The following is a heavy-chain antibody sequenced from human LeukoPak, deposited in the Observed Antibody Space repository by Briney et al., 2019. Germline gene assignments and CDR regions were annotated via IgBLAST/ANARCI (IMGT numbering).Heavy chain of an antibody. CDR2: INLNSGVT. Sequence: ASVKVSCKASGYTFTDYYMHWIRQAPGQGLEWMGRINLNSGVTNYAQNFQGRVTMTRDTSISTAYMELSRLRSDDTAVYYCARETGGSSPIYFDYWGQGTLVTVSS. D-gene: IGHD1-26*01. CDR1: GYTFTDYY. V-gene: IGHV1-2*06. J-gene: IGHJ4*02. CDR3: ARETGGSSPIYFDY.